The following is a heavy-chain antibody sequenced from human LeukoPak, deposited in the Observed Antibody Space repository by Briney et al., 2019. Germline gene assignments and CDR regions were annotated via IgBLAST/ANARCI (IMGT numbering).Heavy chain of an antibody. D-gene: IGHD2-21*02. CDR1: GGSITNYY. V-gene: IGHV4-59*01. Sequence: SETLSLTCTVSGGSITNYYWNWIRQPPGKGLEWIGYVFYSGSTNYNPSLMSRVTISVDTSKNQFSLKLSSVTAADTAVYYCARDAVTYDAFDIWGQGTMVTVSS. J-gene: IGHJ3*02. CDR2: VFYSGST. CDR3: ARDAVTYDAFDI.